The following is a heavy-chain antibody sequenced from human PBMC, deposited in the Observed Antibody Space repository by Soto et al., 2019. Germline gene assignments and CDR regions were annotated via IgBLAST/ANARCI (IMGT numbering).Heavy chain of an antibody. J-gene: IGHJ6*03. CDR2: ISSNGVGT. D-gene: IGHD6-6*01. CDR1: GFTLSVYA. CDR3: ARRARPDFYYMDV. Sequence: EVQLAESGGGLAQPGGSLRLSCAASGFTLSVYAMDWVRQAPGKGLEYVSGISSNGVGTYYANSVQGRFTISRDNSENTVYLQMGSLRPEDMAVYYCARRARPDFYYMDVWGKGTTVTVSS. V-gene: IGHV3-64*01.